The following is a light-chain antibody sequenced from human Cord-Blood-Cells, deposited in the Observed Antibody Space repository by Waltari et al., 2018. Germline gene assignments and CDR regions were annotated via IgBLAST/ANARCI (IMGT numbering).Light chain of an antibody. Sequence: HSALTQPASVSGSPAQSIPLSCTGTSSHARGYNHVSRYQQHPGNPPKLMIYDVSKRPSGVSNLFSGSKSGNTASLTISGLQAEDEADYYCSSYTSSSTWVFGGGTKLTVL. CDR3: SSYTSSSTWV. CDR1: SSHARGYNH. V-gene: IGLV2-14*01. CDR2: DVS. J-gene: IGLJ3*02.